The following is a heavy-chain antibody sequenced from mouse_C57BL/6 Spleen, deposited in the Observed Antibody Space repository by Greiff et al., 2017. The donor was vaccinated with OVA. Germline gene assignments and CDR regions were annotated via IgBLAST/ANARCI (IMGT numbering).Heavy chain of an antibody. CDR3: ARNGYGAWFAY. CDR2: INPNNGGT. J-gene: IGHJ3*01. Sequence: VQLQQSGPELVKPGASVKISCKASGYTFTDYYMNWVKQSHGKSLEWIGDINPNNGGTSYNQKFKGKATLTVDKSSSTAYMELRSLTSEDSAVYYCARNGYGAWFAYWGQGTLVTVSA. CDR1: GYTFTDYY. V-gene: IGHV1-26*01. D-gene: IGHD2-2*01.